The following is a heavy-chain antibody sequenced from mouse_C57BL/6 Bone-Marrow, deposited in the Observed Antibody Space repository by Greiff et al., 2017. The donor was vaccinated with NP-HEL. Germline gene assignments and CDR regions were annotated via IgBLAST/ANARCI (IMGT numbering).Heavy chain of an antibody. J-gene: IGHJ2*01. CDR3: ARSIYYGSSFPTDY. V-gene: IGHV14-2*01. Sequence: SGAELVKPGASVKLSCTASGFNITDYYMHWVKQRTEQGLEWIGRIDPEDGATKYAPQFQGKATIPAATSSNPAYLQLSSLTSEDTAVYYCARSIYYGSSFPTDYWGKGTTLTVSS. CDR2: IDPEDGAT. D-gene: IGHD1-1*01. CDR1: GFNITDYY.